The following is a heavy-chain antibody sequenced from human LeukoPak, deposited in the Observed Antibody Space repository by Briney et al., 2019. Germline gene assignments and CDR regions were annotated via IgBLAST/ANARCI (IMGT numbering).Heavy chain of an antibody. Sequence: ASVKVSCRASGYTFTSYYMHWVRQAPGQGLEWMGIINPSGGSTRYAQKFQGRVTMTRDTSTSTVYMELSSLRSEDTAVYYCASGGGIYGSGSYYGFEGMDVWGQGTTVTVSS. V-gene: IGHV1-46*01. D-gene: IGHD3-10*01. J-gene: IGHJ6*02. CDR1: GYTFTSYY. CDR2: INPSGGST. CDR3: ASGGGIYGSGSYYGFEGMDV.